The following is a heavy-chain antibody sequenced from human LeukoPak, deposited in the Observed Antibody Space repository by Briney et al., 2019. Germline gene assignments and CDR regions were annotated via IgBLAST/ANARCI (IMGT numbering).Heavy chain of an antibody. J-gene: IGHJ4*02. Sequence: GESLQISCQVSGSIFTHYWIGWVRQLPGKGLESMGIIYPADSDTTYSPSFQGQVTISADKSISTVYLQWSSLKASDTAMYYCARQSRDGSKTRGYYFDYWGQGTLVTVSS. CDR3: ARQSRDGSKTRGYYFDY. V-gene: IGHV5-51*01. CDR2: IYPADSDT. CDR1: GSIFTHYW. D-gene: IGHD3-10*01.